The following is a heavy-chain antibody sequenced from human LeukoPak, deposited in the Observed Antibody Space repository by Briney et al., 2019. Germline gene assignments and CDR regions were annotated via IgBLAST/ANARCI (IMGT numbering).Heavy chain of an antibody. CDR2: ISYDGTNK. CDR1: GFTFNSYA. D-gene: IGHD2-2*01. CDR3: ARSRPYCSSARCFFGAFDI. Sequence: GGSLRLSCAASGFTFNSYAMHWVRQAPGKGLEWVAFISYDGTNKYYAESVKGRFTISRDNSKNTLYVQMNSLRVEDTAVYYCARSRPYCSSARCFFGAFDIWAKGQWSPSLQ. V-gene: IGHV3-30-3*01. J-gene: IGHJ3*02.